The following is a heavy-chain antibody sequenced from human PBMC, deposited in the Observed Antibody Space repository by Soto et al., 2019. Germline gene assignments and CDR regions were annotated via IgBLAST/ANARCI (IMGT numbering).Heavy chain of an antibody. Sequence: SQTLSLTCAVSGGSISSSNWWSWVRQPPGKGLEWIGEIYHSGSTNYNPSLKSRVTISVDKSKNQFSLKLSSVTAADTATYYCAKKGVADSPPIEWGQGALVTVSS. CDR3: AKKGVADSPPIE. D-gene: IGHD2-8*01. J-gene: IGHJ4*02. CDR2: IYHSGST. CDR1: GGSISSSNW. V-gene: IGHV4-4*02.